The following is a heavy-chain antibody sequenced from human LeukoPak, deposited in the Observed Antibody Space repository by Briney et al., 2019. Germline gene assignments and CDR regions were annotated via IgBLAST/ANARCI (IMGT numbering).Heavy chain of an antibody. J-gene: IGHJ4*02. Sequence: ASVTVSCKASGYTFTGYYMHWVRQAPGQGLEWMGWINPNSGGTNYAQKFQGRVTMTRDTSISTAYMEPSRLRSDDTAVYYCARDGEKWLLPFDYWGQGTLVTVSS. CDR1: GYTFTGYY. CDR2: INPNSGGT. D-gene: IGHD3-22*01. V-gene: IGHV1-2*02. CDR3: ARDGEKWLLPFDY.